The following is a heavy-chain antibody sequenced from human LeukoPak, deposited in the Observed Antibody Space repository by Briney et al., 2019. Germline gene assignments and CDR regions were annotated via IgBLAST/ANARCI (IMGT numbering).Heavy chain of an antibody. J-gene: IGHJ6*03. CDR3: DRRQYYYGSGSMDV. CDR2: TYYSGSA. Sequence: KASQALSLTCSVTGGSISSGDYYWTWIRQPPGKGLEWIAYTYYSGSAEYNLSLQSRATISVDTSKNQFFLKLRSVTAADTAVYYCDRRQYYYGSGSMDVWGKGTMVTISS. D-gene: IGHD3-10*01. CDR1: GGSISSGDYY. V-gene: IGHV4-30-4*08.